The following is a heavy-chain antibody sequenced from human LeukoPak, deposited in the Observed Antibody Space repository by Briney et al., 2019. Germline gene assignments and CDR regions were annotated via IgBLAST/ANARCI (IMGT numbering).Heavy chain of an antibody. V-gene: IGHV4-4*09. CDR2: FYSSNVN. Sequence: SETLSLTCKISGDSITSYHCSWVRQPPGSKLEWIGCFYSSNVNNYNPPLKSGVTISVTTSNTQFSLKLSSVTAADTAVFCCGGSSGSYLFDPWGQGTLVTVSS. CDR3: GGSSGSYLFDP. D-gene: IGHD3-10*01. J-gene: IGHJ5*02. CDR1: GDSITSYH.